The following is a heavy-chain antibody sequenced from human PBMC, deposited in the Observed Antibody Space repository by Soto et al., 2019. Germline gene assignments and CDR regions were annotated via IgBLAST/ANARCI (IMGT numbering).Heavy chain of an antibody. J-gene: IGHJ6*03. CDR1: GGSISSSSYY. V-gene: IGHV4-39*01. CDR3: ARHPDVVVPAAMVHYYYYMDV. CDR2: IYYSGST. D-gene: IGHD2-2*01. Sequence: QLQLQESGPGLVKPSETLSLTCTVSGGSISSSSYYWGWIRQPPGKGLEWIGSIYYSGSTYYNPSLKSRVTISVDTSKNQFSLKLSSVTAADTAVYYCARHPDVVVPAAMVHYYYYMDVWGRGTKVTVSS.